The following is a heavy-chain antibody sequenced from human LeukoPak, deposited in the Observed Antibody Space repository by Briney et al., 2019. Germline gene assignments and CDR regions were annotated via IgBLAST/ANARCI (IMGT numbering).Heavy chain of an antibody. Sequence: SETLSLTCTVSGYSISSGYYWGWIRQPPGKGLEWIGSIYHSGSTYCNPSLKSRVTISVDTSKNQFSLNLNSVTAADTAVYFCSRGLDSRKLGYWGQGTLVTVSS. CDR2: IYHSGST. J-gene: IGHJ4*02. D-gene: IGHD3-22*01. V-gene: IGHV4-38-2*02. CDR1: GYSISSGYY. CDR3: SRGLDSRKLGY.